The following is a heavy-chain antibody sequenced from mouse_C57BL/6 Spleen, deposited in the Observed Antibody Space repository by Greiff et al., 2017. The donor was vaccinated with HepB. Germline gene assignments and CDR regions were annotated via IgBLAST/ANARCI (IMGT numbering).Heavy chain of an antibody. CDR3: AREQLGRLDY. J-gene: IGHJ2*01. CDR1: GFTFSDYY. Sequence: EVMLVESEGGLVQPGSSMKLSCTASGFTFSDYYMAWVRQVPEKGLEWVANINYDGSSTYYLDSLKSRFIISRDNAKNILYLQMSSLKSEDTATYYCAREQLGRLDYWGQGTTLTVSS. V-gene: IGHV5-16*01. CDR2: INYDGSST. D-gene: IGHD4-1*02.